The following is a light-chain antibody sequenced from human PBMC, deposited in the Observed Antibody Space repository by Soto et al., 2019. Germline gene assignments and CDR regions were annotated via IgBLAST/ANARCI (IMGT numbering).Light chain of an antibody. CDR3: QEYNTLPWP. V-gene: IGKV3-15*01. J-gene: IGKJ1*01. CDR2: GAS. Sequence: ETLMTQSPATLSVSPGERATLSCRASQSVNNNLAWYQQKLGQAPRVLIYGASTRATGIPARFTGSGSGTEFILTITRLQSEDSAVYYCQEYNTLPWPFGQGTKVEFK. CDR1: QSVNNN.